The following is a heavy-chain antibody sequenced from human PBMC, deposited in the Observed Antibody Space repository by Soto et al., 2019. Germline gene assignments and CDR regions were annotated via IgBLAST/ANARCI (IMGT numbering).Heavy chain of an antibody. CDR3: AKDIFEYQLPRVGAFDI. J-gene: IGHJ3*02. Sequence: GGSLRLSCAASGFTFDDYAMHWVRQAPGKGLEWVSGISWNSGSIGYADSVKGRFTISRDNAQNSLYLQMNSLRAEDTALYYCAKDIFEYQLPRVGAFDIWGQGTMVTVSS. CDR2: ISWNSGSI. V-gene: IGHV3-9*01. CDR1: GFTFDDYA. D-gene: IGHD2-2*01.